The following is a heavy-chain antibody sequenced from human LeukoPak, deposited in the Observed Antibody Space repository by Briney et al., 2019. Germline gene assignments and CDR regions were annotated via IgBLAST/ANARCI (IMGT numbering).Heavy chain of an antibody. CDR2: IYYSGET. D-gene: IGHD3-22*01. J-gene: IGHJ4*02. CDR1: GGSISNYY. Sequence: SETLSLTCTVSGGSISNYYWSWIRQPPGKGLEWIGNIYYSGETNYNPSLKSRVTTSLDTSKNQSSLKLSSVTAADTAVYYCARSTYYYDSSGFGYWGQGTLVTVSS. V-gene: IGHV4-59*01. CDR3: ARSTYYYDSSGFGY.